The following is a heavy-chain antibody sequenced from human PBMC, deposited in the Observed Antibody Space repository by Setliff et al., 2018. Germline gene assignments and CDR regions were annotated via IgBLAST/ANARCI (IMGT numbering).Heavy chain of an antibody. Sequence: PSETLSLTCAVYGGSFSSFYWSWIRQPPGKGLEWIGYIYHNGNTNFNPSLRSRVNMSVDTSNNQFVLNLKAVTAADTAVYYCARDRTAYTYGLDVWGQGTTVTVSS. CDR1: GGSFSSFY. J-gene: IGHJ6*02. V-gene: IGHV4-59*01. CDR3: ARDRTAYTYGLDV. CDR2: IYHNGNT. D-gene: IGHD3-16*01.